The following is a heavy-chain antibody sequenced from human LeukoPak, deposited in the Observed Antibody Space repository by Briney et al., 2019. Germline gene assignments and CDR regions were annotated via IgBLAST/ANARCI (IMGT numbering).Heavy chain of an antibody. V-gene: IGHV3-30*18. J-gene: IGHJ5*02. Sequence: PGRSLRPSCAASGFTLSSYGMHWVRQAPGKGLEWVAVISYDGSNKYYADSVKGRFTISRDNSKNTLYLQMNSLRAEDTAVYYCAKDLYGLDWFDPWGQGTLVTVSS. D-gene: IGHD2-8*01. CDR2: ISYDGSNK. CDR3: AKDLYGLDWFDP. CDR1: GFTLSSYG.